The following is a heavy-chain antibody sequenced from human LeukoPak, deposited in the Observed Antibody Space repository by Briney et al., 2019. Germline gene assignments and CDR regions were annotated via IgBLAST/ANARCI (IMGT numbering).Heavy chain of an antibody. D-gene: IGHD2-21*01. Sequence: SSETLSLTCAVYGGSFSGYDWSWVRQPPGKGLEWVGEINHSGSTNYNPSLKSRVTISVDTSKNQFSLKLSSVTAADTAVYYCARGGPLFYYFYMDVWGKGTTVTVSS. CDR1: GGSFSGYD. CDR3: ARGGPLFYYFYMDV. CDR2: INHSGST. V-gene: IGHV4-34*01. J-gene: IGHJ6*03.